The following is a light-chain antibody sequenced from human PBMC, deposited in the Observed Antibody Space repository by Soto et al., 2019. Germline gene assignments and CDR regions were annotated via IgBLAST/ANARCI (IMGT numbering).Light chain of an antibody. CDR1: QSVSSSY. CDR3: QQYGSSLWT. J-gene: IGKJ1*01. CDR2: GAS. Sequence: EIVLTQSPGTLSLSPGERATLSCRDSQSVSSSYLAWYQQKPGQAPRLLIYGASSRATGIPDRFSGSGSGTDFTLTISRLEPEDFAVYYCQQYGSSLWTFGQGTKVDIK. V-gene: IGKV3-20*01.